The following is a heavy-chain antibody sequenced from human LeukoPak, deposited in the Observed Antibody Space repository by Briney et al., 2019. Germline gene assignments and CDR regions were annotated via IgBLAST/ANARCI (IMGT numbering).Heavy chain of an antibody. Sequence: PGGSLRLSCAASGFTFSSYGMHWVRQAPGKGLEWVAFIRYDGSNKYYADSVKGRFTISRDNSKNTLYLQMNSLRAEDTAVYYCAARGYSYGYGDYYGMDVWGQGTTVTVSS. CDR2: IRYDGSNK. V-gene: IGHV3-30*02. D-gene: IGHD5-18*01. J-gene: IGHJ6*02. CDR1: GFTFSSYG. CDR3: AARGYSYGYGDYYGMDV.